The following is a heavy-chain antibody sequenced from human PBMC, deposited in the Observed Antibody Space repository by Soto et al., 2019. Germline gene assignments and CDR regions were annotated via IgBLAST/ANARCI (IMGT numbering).Heavy chain of an antibody. CDR1: GLSITDSEMG. Sequence: QVTLKESGPVLVKPTETLTLRCTVSGLSITDSEMGVSWIRQPPGQPLEWLAHIDSSGEKSYRTFLKSRLAISKDNSNSQIVLTMTNMHPADTATYYCARRHLAVAVSPWFDPWGQGIPVTVS. J-gene: IGHJ5*02. D-gene: IGHD6-19*01. CDR2: IDSSGEK. CDR3: ARRHLAVAVSPWFDP. V-gene: IGHV2-26*01.